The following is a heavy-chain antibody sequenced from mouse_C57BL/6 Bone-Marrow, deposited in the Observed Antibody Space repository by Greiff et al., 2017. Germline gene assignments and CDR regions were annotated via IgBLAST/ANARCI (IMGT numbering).Heavy chain of an antibody. CDR1: GYAFSSSW. CDR2: ICPGDGDT. Sequence: VQLQQSGPELVKPGASVKISCKASGYAFSSSWMNWVKQRPGKGLEWIGRICPGDGDTDYNGKFKGKATLTADKSSSTAYMQLSSLTAEDSAVYFWARRLRRRSGCFDVWGTGTTVTVSS. V-gene: IGHV1-82*01. CDR3: ARRLRRRSGCFDV. J-gene: IGHJ1*03. D-gene: IGHD2-4*01.